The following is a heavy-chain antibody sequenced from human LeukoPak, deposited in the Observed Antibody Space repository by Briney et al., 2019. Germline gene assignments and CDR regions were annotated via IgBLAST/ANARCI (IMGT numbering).Heavy chain of an antibody. CDR2: IYTSGST. J-gene: IGHJ3*02. V-gene: IGHV4-4*07. CDR3: ARHGYYYDSSGYYYGDAFDI. Sequence: SETLSLTCTVSGVSISNYYWNWTRQPAGKGLEWTGLIYTSGSTNYNPSLKSRVTMSVDTSKNQFSLKLSSVTAADTAVYYCARHGYYYDSSGYYYGDAFDIWGQGTMVTVSS. CDR1: GVSISNYY. D-gene: IGHD3-22*01.